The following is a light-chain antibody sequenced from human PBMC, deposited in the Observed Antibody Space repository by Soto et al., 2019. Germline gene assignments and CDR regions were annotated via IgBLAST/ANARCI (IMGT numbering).Light chain of an antibody. CDR1: QSISLW. CDR2: KAS. V-gene: IGKV1-5*03. CDR3: QQYNSYWT. J-gene: IGKJ1*01. Sequence: DIPMTQSPSTLSASVGARVTITCRASQSISLWLAWYQQKPGKAPNLLIYKASTLGSEVPSRFSGSGSGTEFTLTISSLQPDDVATYYCQQYNSYWTFGQGTKVEIK.